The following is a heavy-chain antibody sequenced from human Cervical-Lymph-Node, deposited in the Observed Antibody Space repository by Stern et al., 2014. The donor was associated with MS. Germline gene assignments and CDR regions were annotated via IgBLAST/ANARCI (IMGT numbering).Heavy chain of an antibody. CDR2: ISINSSYI. V-gene: IGHV3-21*02. Sequence: EVQLVESGGALVKPGGSLRLSCATSGFTFSDYSMNWVRQAPGQGLEWVSSISINSSYIFYAESVKVRFSISRDNAKNSLFLHVHSLRAEDTAVYYCARRGGIHYFDYWGRGTLVTVSS. CDR1: GFTFSDYS. J-gene: IGHJ4*02. CDR3: ARRGGIHYFDY. D-gene: IGHD3-16*01.